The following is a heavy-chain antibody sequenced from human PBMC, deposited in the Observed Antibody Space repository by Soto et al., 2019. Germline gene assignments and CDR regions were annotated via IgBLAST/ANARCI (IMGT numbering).Heavy chain of an antibody. CDR3: ARCIDEYYYYMDV. J-gene: IGHJ6*03. Sequence: GESLKISCAASGFTFSSYSMNWVRQAPGKGLEWVSYISSSSSTIYYADSVKGRFTISGDNTKNSLYLQMNSLRAEETAVYYCARCIDEYYYYMDVWGKGTTVTVSS. V-gene: IGHV3-48*01. CDR2: ISSSSSTI. CDR1: GFTFSSYS. D-gene: IGHD2-8*01.